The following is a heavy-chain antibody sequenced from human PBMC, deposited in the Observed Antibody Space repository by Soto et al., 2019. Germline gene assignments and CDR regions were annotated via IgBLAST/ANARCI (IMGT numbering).Heavy chain of an antibody. CDR3: AKSPGMYYYDSSGYYHYDY. CDR2: ISGSGVST. Sequence: PGGSLRLSCAAAGLTFSSYARSWVRQAPGKGLEWVSAISGSGVSTYYADSVKGRFTISRDNSKNTLYLQMNSLRAEDTAVYYCAKSPGMYYYDSSGYYHYDYWGQGTLVTVSS. CDR1: GLTFSSYA. V-gene: IGHV3-23*01. J-gene: IGHJ4*02. D-gene: IGHD3-22*01.